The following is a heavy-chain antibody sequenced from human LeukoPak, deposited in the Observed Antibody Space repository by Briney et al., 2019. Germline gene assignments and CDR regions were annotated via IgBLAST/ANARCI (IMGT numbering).Heavy chain of an antibody. CDR2: IRSDGYHT. V-gene: IGHV3-30*02. CDR3: AKPSGSGVDY. D-gene: IGHD1-26*01. Sequence: GGSLRLSCAASGFTFSSYAMHWVRQAPGKGLEWVAFIRSDGYHTYYADSVKGRFTITRDNFKNTLYLQMNSLRLEDMAVYYCAKPSGSGVDYWGRGTRVTVSS. CDR1: GFTFSSYA. J-gene: IGHJ4*02.